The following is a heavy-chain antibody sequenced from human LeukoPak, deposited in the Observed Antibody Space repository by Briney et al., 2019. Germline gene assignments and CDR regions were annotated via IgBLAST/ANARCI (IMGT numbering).Heavy chain of an antibody. CDR1: GFTFSSDA. CDR3: AKHVRTSVWFFDY. D-gene: IGHD6-19*01. CDR2: ISGSGGRT. Sequence: GGSLRLSCAASGFTFSSDALSWVRQAPGKGLEWVSLISGSGGRTDYADSVKGRFTISRDNSKNTLYLQMNSLTAEDTAVYYCAKHVRTSVWFFDYWGQRTLVTVSS. J-gene: IGHJ4*02. V-gene: IGHV3-23*01.